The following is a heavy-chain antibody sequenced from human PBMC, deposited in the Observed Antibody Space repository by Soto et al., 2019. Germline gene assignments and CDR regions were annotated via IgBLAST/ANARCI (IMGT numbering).Heavy chain of an antibody. V-gene: IGHV4-34*01. Sequence: PSETLSLTCAVYGGSFSGYSWSWVRQSPGKGLEWIGEINHSVITYHNPSLKSRVTISVDTSNNQFSLKLSSVTAADTAVYYCARDGGSYSGIDYWGQGILVTVSS. CDR1: GGSFSGYS. D-gene: IGHD3-16*01. CDR2: INHSVIT. J-gene: IGHJ4*02. CDR3: ARDGGSYSGIDY.